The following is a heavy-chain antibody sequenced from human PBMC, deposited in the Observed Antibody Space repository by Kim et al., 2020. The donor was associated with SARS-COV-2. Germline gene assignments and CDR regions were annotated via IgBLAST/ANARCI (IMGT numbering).Heavy chain of an antibody. V-gene: IGHV3-7*01. J-gene: IGHJ3*01. Sequence: GGSLRLSCGVSEFTLSSHWMSWVRQAPGKGLEWVANIKQDGSEKYYVDSVKGRFTISRDNAKNSLYLQMNGLRVEDTAVYHCARGYCSSASCRYSVFDVWGQGTMVTVSS. CDR2: IKQDGSEK. CDR3: ARGYCSSASCRYSVFDV. CDR1: EFTLSSHW. D-gene: IGHD2-2*01.